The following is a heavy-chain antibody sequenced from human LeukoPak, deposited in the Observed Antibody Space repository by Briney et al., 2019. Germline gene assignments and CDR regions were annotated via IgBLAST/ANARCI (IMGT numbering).Heavy chain of an antibody. CDR1: GFTFSISD. D-gene: IGHD2-8*01. CDR3: AKDLIL. J-gene: IGHJ3*01. CDR2: IQYDGSHK. V-gene: IGHV3-30*02. Sequence: GGSLRLSCAASGFTFSISDMHWVRQAPGKGLEWVSFIQYDGSHKNYIDSVKGRFTISRDNSRNTLYLQMFSLRAEDTAVYFCAKDLILWGQGTVVTASS.